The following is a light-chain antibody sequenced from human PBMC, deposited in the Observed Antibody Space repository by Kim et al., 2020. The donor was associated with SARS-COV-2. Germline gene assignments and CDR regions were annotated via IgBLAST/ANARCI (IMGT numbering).Light chain of an antibody. CDR1: SGHSSYA. J-gene: IGLJ3*02. Sequence: ASVKLTGDLSSGHSSYAIAWHQQYPEKGPRYLMKVNSDGSHTKGDGIPDRFAGSRSGAERYLTISSLQSEDEADYYCQTWDTGIRVFGGGTQLTVL. V-gene: IGLV4-69*01. CDR2: VNSDGSH. CDR3: QTWDTGIRV.